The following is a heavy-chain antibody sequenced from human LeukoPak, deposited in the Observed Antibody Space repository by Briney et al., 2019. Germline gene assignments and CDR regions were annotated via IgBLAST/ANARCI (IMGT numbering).Heavy chain of an antibody. CDR1: GFTFRSYA. D-gene: IGHD6-19*01. V-gene: IGHV3-23*01. CDR2: ISGSATST. CDR3: AKDFWYSNGWYFFDY. J-gene: IGHJ4*02. Sequence: GGSLRLSCAASGFTFRSYAMSWIRQAPGKGLEWVSGISGSATSTYYADSVKGWFTLSRDNSKSTLYLQMNSLRAEDTALYYCAKDFWYSNGWYFFDYWGQGTLVTVSS.